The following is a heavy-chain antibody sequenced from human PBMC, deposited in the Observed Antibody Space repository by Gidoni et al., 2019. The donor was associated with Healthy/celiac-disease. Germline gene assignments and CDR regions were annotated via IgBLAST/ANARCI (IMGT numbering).Heavy chain of an antibody. Sequence: QVQLQESGPGLVKPSETLSLPCTVSVGSISCNYWSWIRQPPGKGLECIGYIYYSGSTNYNPSLKSRVTISVDTSKNQFSLKLSSVTAADTAVYYCARVAVVPAANYYYYMDVWGKGTTVTVSS. CDR1: VGSISCNY. J-gene: IGHJ6*03. CDR3: ARVAVVPAANYYYYMDV. V-gene: IGHV4-59*01. D-gene: IGHD2-2*01. CDR2: IYYSGST.